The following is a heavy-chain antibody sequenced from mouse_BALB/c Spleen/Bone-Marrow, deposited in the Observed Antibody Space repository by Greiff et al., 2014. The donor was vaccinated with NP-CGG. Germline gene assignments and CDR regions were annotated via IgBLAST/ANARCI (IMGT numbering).Heavy chain of an antibody. J-gene: IGHJ2*01. CDR1: GFTFSSFG. Sequence: EVKLVESGGGLVQPGGSRKLSCAASGFTFSSFGMHWVRQVPEKGLEWVAYISDGSSTIYYADTVKGRFTISRDNPKNTLFLQMTNLRSEDTAMYYCARLDVGGYWGQGTTLTVSS. CDR2: ISDGSSTI. CDR3: ARLDVGGY. V-gene: IGHV5-17*02.